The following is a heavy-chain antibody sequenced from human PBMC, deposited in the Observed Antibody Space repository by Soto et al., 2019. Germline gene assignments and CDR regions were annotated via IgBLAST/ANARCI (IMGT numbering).Heavy chain of an antibody. Sequence: QVQLVQSGAEVKKPGASVKVSCKASGYTFTSYYMHWVRQAPGQGLEWMGIINPSGGSTSYAQKFQGRVTMTRDTSTSTVYMELSSLRSEDTAVYYCARGVEMATILYSGRIYYWGQGTLVTVSS. CDR2: INPSGGST. J-gene: IGHJ4*02. CDR3: ARGVEMATILYSGRIYY. V-gene: IGHV1-46*01. D-gene: IGHD5-12*01. CDR1: GYTFTSYY.